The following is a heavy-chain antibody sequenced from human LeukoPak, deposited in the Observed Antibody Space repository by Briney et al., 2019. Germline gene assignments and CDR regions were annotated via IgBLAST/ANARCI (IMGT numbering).Heavy chain of an antibody. CDR2: ISGSGGST. Sequence: GGPLRLSCAASGFTFSSYAMSWVRQAPGKGLEWVSAISGSGGSTYYADSVKGRVTISRDNSKNTLYLQMNSLRAEDTVVYYCAKASLPYSFQHWGQGTLVTVSS. D-gene: IGHD5-12*01. V-gene: IGHV3-23*01. J-gene: IGHJ1*01. CDR3: AKASLPYSFQH. CDR1: GFTFSSYA.